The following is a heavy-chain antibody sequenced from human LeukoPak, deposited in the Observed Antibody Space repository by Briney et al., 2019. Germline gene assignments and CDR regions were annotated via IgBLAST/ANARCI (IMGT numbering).Heavy chain of an antibody. CDR2: ISSSVSII. Sequence: GGSLRLSCAASGFTFSDYYMSWIRQAPGKGLEWGSYISSSVSIIYYADSGKGRFTISRENAKTSLYLQMNSLRAEEPAVYYCSRGGDYARGAFDIWGQGTMVTVSS. V-gene: IGHV3-11*01. CDR3: SRGGDYARGAFDI. CDR1: GFTFSDYY. J-gene: IGHJ3*02. D-gene: IGHD3-10*02.